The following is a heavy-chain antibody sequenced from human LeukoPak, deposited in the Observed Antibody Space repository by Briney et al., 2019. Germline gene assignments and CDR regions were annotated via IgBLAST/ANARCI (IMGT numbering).Heavy chain of an antibody. CDR3: ARESGYSPHFDY. J-gene: IGHJ4*02. D-gene: IGHD5-18*01. CDR2: ISFDGTDK. V-gene: IGHV3-30-3*01. Sequence: GGSLRLSCAASGFTFSNHAMNWVRQAPGKGLEWVTTISFDGTDKYYADSVKGRFTISRDNSKNTLYLQMNSLRAEDTAVYYCARESGYSPHFDYWGQGTLVTVSS. CDR1: GFTFSNHA.